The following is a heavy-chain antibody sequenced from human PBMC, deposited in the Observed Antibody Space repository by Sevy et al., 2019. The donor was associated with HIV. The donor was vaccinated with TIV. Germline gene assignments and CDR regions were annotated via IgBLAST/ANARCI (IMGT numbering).Heavy chain of an antibody. J-gene: IGHJ4*02. CDR1: GGSIGSNSFY. CDR2: VSYGGST. D-gene: IGHD3-22*01. V-gene: IGHV4-39*01. Sequence: SDTLSLTCTVSGGSIGSNSFYWGWIRQPPGKELEWIETVSYGGSTYYNPSLRSRVTISVDASKKQFSLKLSSVTAADTAVYYCARQKVRSAYYYDTSGRQGKADFDSWGQGTLVTVSS. CDR3: ARQKVRSAYYYDTSGRQGKADFDS.